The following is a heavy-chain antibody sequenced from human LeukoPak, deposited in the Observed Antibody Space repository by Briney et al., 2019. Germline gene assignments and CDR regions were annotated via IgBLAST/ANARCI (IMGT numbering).Heavy chain of an antibody. D-gene: IGHD3-22*01. Sequence: PSETLSLTCTVSGGSISSSSYYWGWIRQPPGKGLEWIGNIYYSGSTYYNPSLKSRVTISVDTSKNQFSLKLSSVTAADTAVYYCARGEGYYTRHFDYWGQGTLVTVSS. CDR3: ARGEGYYTRHFDY. CDR1: GGSISSSSYY. V-gene: IGHV4-39*07. CDR2: IYYSGST. J-gene: IGHJ4*02.